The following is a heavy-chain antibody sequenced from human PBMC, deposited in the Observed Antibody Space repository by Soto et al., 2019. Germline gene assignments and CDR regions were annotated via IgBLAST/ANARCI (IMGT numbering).Heavy chain of an antibody. CDR1: GFTFSSYG. CDR2: ISYDGSNK. Sequence: GGSLRLSCAASGFTFSSYGMHWVRQAPGKGLEWVAVISYDGSNKYYADSVKGRFTISRDNSKNTLYLQMNSLRAEDTAVYYCAKDPTLYCSSTSCPNGMDVWGQGTTVTVAS. J-gene: IGHJ6*02. CDR3: AKDPTLYCSSTSCPNGMDV. D-gene: IGHD2-2*01. V-gene: IGHV3-30*18.